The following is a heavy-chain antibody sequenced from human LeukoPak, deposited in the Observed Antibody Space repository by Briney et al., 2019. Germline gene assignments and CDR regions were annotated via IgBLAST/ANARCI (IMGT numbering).Heavy chain of an antibody. Sequence: ASMKVSCKASGYTFTNYYIHWVRQAPGQGLEWMGRINPNKGGTNYAQKFQGSVTMARDTSISTAYMELSGLTSDDTAIYYCAITVVENAFDIWGQGTMVIVSS. CDR3: AITVVENAFDI. CDR2: INPNKGGT. J-gene: IGHJ3*02. V-gene: IGHV1-2*06. CDR1: GYTFTNYY. D-gene: IGHD4-23*01.